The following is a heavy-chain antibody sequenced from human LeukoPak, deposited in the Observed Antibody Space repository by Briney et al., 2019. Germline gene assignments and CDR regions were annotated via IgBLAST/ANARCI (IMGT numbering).Heavy chain of an antibody. J-gene: IGHJ4*02. CDR2: INQDGSEK. D-gene: IGHD5-12*01. CDR1: EFPFNGYW. CDR3: AINGGGDSGYGNFDY. Sequence: GGSLRLSCAASEFPFNGYWMSWVRQAPGKGLECVANINQDGSEKYYVDSVRGRFTTSRDNAKNSLYLQMNSLRAEDTAFYYCAINGGGDSGYGNFDYWGQGTLVTVSS. V-gene: IGHV3-7*03.